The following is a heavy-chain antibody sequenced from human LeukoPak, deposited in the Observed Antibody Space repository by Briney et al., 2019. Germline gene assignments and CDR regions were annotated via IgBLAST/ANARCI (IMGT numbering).Heavy chain of an antibody. CDR1: GGSISSYY. CDR2: IYTSGST. D-gene: IGHD3-10*01. Sequence: KTSETLSLTCTVSGGSISSYYWSWIRQPAGKGLEWIGRIYTSGSTNYNPSLKSRVTMSVDTSKNQFSLKLSSVTAADTAVYYCASHGSGSYGIYFDYWGQGTLVTVSS. J-gene: IGHJ4*02. V-gene: IGHV4-4*07. CDR3: ASHGSGSYGIYFDY.